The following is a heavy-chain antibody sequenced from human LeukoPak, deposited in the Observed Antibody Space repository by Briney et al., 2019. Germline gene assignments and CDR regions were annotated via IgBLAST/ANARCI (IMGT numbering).Heavy chain of an antibody. CDR1: GFNFSSYW. Sequence: PGGSLRLSCEASGFNFSSYWMHWVRQAPGKGLLWVSRINNDGSSTREADSVKGRITISRDNAKNTLYLQMNSLRAEDTAVYYCARSHYYESSGYFFYYYGLDVWGQGTTVTVSS. CDR2: INNDGSST. D-gene: IGHD3-22*01. J-gene: IGHJ6*02. V-gene: IGHV3-74*01. CDR3: ARSHYYESSGYFFYYYGLDV.